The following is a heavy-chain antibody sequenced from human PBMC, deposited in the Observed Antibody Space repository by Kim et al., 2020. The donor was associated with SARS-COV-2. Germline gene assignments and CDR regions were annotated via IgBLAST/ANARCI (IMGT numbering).Heavy chain of an antibody. Sequence: GGSLRLSCAASGFTFSSYGMHWVRQAPGKGLEWVAVISYDGSNKYYADSVKGRFTISRDNSKNTLYLQMNSLRAEDTAVYYCAKDSYYDSSALTWGQGTLVTVSS. D-gene: IGHD3-22*01. CDR2: ISYDGSNK. CDR1: GFTFSSYG. CDR3: AKDSYYDSSALT. J-gene: IGHJ5*02. V-gene: IGHV3-30*18.